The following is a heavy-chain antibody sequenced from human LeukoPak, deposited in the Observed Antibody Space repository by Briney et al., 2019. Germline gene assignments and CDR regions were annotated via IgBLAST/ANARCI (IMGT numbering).Heavy chain of an antibody. D-gene: IGHD3-16*01. CDR1: GFTFSNAW. V-gene: IGHV3-15*01. Sequence: PGGSLRLSCAASGFTFSNAWMSWVRQAPGKGLEWVGRINSKTDGGTTDYAAPVKGRFTISRDDSKNTLYLQMNSLKTGDTAVYYCILGDIWGQGTMVTVSS. CDR3: ILGDI. J-gene: IGHJ3*02. CDR2: INSKTDGGTT.